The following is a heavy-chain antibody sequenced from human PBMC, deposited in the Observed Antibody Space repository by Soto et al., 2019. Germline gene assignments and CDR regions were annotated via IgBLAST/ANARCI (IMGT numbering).Heavy chain of an antibody. CDR1: GGSITSSY. CDR3: ARGEDAFFYYGLDV. J-gene: IGHJ6*02. V-gene: IGHV4-59*01. CDR2: IYDTGISGYTPST. Sequence: LSLTCTVSGGSITSSYWSWIRRPPGKGLEWIAYIYDTGISGYTPSTSYNPSLKSRVTMSVDTSKSQFSLKLTSVTAAGTAVYYCARGEDAFFYYGLDVWGQGITVTVSS.